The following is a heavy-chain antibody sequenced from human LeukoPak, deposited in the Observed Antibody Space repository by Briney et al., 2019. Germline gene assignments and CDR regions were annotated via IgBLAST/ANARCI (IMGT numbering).Heavy chain of an antibody. V-gene: IGHV4-39*07. CDR2: IFYSGST. J-gene: IGHJ4*02. CDR3: ARGNAN. Sequence: PSETLSLTCSVSGGSISSSNYFWGWIRQPPGQGLEWIGSIFYSGSTYYNPSLKGRVTISADTSKNQFSLKLSSVTAADTALYYCARGNANWGQGTLVTVSS. CDR1: GGSISSSNYF.